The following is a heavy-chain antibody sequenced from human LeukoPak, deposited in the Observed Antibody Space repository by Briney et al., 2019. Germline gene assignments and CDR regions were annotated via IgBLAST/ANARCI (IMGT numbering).Heavy chain of an antibody. D-gene: IGHD3-10*01. CDR3: AKVGDLFGAHRVRGLPPDYYYMDV. V-gene: IGHV4-34*01. J-gene: IGHJ6*03. CDR1: GGSFSGYY. CDR2: INHSGST. Sequence: SETLSLTCAVYGGSFSGYYWSWIRQPPGKGLEWIGEINHSGSTNYNPSLKSRVTISVDTSKNQFSLKLSSVTAADTAVYYCAKVGDLFGAHRVRGLPPDYYYMDVWGKGTTVTVSS.